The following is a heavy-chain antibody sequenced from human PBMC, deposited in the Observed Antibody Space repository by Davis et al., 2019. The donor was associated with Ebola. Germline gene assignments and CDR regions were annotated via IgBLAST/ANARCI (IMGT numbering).Heavy chain of an antibody. CDR3: ARETPSSSSSFDY. V-gene: IGHV1-69*13. Sequence: AASVKVSCKASGGTFSSYAISWVRQAPGQGLEWMGGIIPIFGTANYAQKFQGRVTITADESTSTAYMELSSLRSEDTAVYYCARETPSSSSSFDYWGRGTLVTVSS. CDR1: GGTFSSYA. CDR2: IIPIFGTA. J-gene: IGHJ4*02. D-gene: IGHD6-6*01.